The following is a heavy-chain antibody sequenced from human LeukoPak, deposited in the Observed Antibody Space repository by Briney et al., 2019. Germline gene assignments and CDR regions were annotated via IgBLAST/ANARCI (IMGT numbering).Heavy chain of an antibody. D-gene: IGHD6-25*01. CDR1: GYTFTSYY. CDR3: GLSGNYYYYYMDV. Sequence: ASVKVSCKASGYTFTSYYMHWVRQAPGQGLEWMGIVNPSGGSTSYAQKFQGRVTMTRDTSTTTAYMELSSLRSDDTAIYYCGLSGNYYYYYMDVWGKGTTVTISS. CDR2: VNPSGGST. V-gene: IGHV1-46*01. J-gene: IGHJ6*03.